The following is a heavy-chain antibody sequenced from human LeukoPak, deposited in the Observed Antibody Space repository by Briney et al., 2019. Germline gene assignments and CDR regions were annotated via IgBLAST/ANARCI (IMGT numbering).Heavy chain of an antibody. Sequence: GGSLRLSCGASGFSVSGYWMSWVRQAPGKGLEWVANINQDGGDKNYVDFVKGRFTISRDNAKNSLYLQMNSLRVEDTAVYYCVRWATLSPWGQGTLVTVSS. V-gene: IGHV3-7*01. CDR2: INQDGGDK. CDR3: VRWATLSP. D-gene: IGHD5-12*01. J-gene: IGHJ5*02. CDR1: GFSVSGYW.